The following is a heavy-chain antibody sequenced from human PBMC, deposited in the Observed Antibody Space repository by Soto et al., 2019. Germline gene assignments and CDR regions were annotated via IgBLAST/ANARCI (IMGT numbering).Heavy chain of an antibody. J-gene: IGHJ5*02. CDR1: GGTFSSYA. Sequence: SVKVSCKASGGTFSSYAISWVRQAPGQGLEWMGGIIPIFGTANYAQKFQGRVTITADESTSAAYMELSSLRSEDTAVYYCASWYYDILTGYPWGQGTLVTVSS. V-gene: IGHV1-69*13. CDR2: IIPIFGTA. CDR3: ASWYYDILTGYP. D-gene: IGHD3-9*01.